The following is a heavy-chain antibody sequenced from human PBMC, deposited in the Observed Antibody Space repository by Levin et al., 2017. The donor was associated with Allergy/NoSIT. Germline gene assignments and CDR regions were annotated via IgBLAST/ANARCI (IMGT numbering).Heavy chain of an antibody. Sequence: AASVKVSCAASGFTFSSYAMSWVRQAPGKGLEWVSGISSSGGYTYYADSVKGRFTISRDNSKKTHYLQMNSLRAEDTAVYYCAKSKSMDYWGQGTLVTVSS. CDR3: AKSKSMDY. CDR1: GFTFSSYA. J-gene: IGHJ4*02. V-gene: IGHV3-23*01. CDR2: ISSSGGYT.